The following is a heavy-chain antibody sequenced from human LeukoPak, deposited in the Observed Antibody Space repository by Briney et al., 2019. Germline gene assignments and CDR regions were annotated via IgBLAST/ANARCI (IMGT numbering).Heavy chain of an antibody. J-gene: IGHJ4*02. CDR1: GYTFTSYG. CDR3: ASSEDYDFWCGYYTFDY. V-gene: IGHV1-18*01. Sequence: ASVKVSCKASGYTFTSYGISWVRQAPGQGLEWMGWISAYNGNTNYAQKLQGRVTMTTDTSTSTAYMELRSLRSDDTAVYYCASSEDYDFWCGYYTFDYWGQGTLVTVSP. D-gene: IGHD3-3*01. CDR2: ISAYNGNT.